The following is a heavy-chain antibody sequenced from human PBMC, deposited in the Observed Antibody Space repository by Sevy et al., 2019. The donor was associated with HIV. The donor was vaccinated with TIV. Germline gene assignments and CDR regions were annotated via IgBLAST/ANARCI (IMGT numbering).Heavy chain of an antibody. CDR3: VKRKLLRDYFYYVDV. V-gene: IGHV3-23*01. J-gene: IGHJ6*03. Sequence: GGSLRLSCVASGFTFSNSAMSWVRQAPGKGLQWVSFIGGSGDGIFYADSAKGRFTISRDISKNTLYLQMNALRVEDTAVYYCVKRKLLRDYFYYVDVWGKGTTVTVSS. CDR1: GFTFSNSA. CDR2: IGGSGDGI.